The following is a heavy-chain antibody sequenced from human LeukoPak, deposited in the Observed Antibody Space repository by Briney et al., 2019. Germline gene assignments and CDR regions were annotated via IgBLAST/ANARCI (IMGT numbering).Heavy chain of an antibody. J-gene: IGHJ4*02. CDR1: GGSFSGYY. CDR3: ARDFRRGIAARLAPFDY. CDR2: INHSGST. D-gene: IGHD6-6*01. Sequence: TSETLSLTCAVYGGSFSGYYWSWIRQPPGKGLEWIGEINHSGSTNYNPSLKSRVTILVDTSKNQFSLKLSSVTAADTAVYYCARDFRRGIAARLAPFDYWGQGTLVTVSS. V-gene: IGHV4-34*01.